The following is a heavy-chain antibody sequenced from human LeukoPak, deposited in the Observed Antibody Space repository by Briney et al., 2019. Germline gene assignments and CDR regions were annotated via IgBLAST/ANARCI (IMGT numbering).Heavy chain of an antibody. CDR2: IYTSGST. CDR1: GGSISSGGYS. V-gene: IGHV4-61*02. D-gene: IGHD1-1*01. Sequence: PSQTLSLTCAVSGGSISSGGYSWSWIRQPAGKGLEWIGRIYTSGSTNYNPSLKSRVTMSVDTSKNQFSLKLSSVTAADTAVYYCARVNYNLDAFDIWGQGTMVTVSS. J-gene: IGHJ3*02. CDR3: ARVNYNLDAFDI.